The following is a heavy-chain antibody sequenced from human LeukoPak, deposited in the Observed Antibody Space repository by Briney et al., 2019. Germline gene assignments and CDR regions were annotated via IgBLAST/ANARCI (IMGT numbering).Heavy chain of an antibody. CDR3: ARTSPAALSRGCFDI. V-gene: IGHV3-21*06. CDR1: GFTFRSYY. CDR2: ISSRSSYV. Sequence: GGSLRLSCAASGFTFRSYYMNWVRQAPGKGLEWVSTISSRSSYVFYADSVKGRFFISRDNANNSLDLQMNSLRAEDTAVYYCARTSPAALSRGCFDIWGQGTMVTVS. D-gene: IGHD2-2*01. J-gene: IGHJ3*02.